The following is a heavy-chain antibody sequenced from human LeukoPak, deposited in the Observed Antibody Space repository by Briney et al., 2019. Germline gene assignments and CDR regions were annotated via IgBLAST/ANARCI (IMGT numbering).Heavy chain of an antibody. CDR2: INWNGGST. D-gene: IGHD3-22*01. CDR3: ARTYYYDSSGYSGRGQDTGYYFDY. J-gene: IGHJ4*02. CDR1: GFTFDDYG. V-gene: IGHV3-20*04. Sequence: GGSLRLSCAASGFTFDDYGMSWVRQAPGKGVEWVSGINWNGGSTVYADSVKGRFTISRDNAKKSLYLQMNSLRAEDTALYYCARTYYYDSSGYSGRGQDTGYYFDYWGQGTLVTVSS.